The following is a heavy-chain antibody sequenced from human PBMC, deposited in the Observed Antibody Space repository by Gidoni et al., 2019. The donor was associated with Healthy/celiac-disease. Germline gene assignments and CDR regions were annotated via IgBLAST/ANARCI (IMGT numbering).Heavy chain of an antibody. V-gene: IGHV4-59*01. CDR3: ARRGGDRDY. CDR2: IYYSGST. CDR1: GGSISSYY. D-gene: IGHD2-21*02. Sequence: QVQLQESGPGLVKPSETLSLTCTVSGGSISSYYWSWIRQPPGKGLEWIGYIYYSGSTNYNPSLKSRVTISVDTSKNQFSLKLSSVTAADTAVYYCARRGGDRDYWGQGTLVTVSS. J-gene: IGHJ4*02.